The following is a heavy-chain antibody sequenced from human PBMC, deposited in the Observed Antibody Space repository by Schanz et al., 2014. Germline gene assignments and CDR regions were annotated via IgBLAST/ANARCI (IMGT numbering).Heavy chain of an antibody. CDR3: ARDGVDAAAGGNY. V-gene: IGHV1-18*04. CDR1: GYTFTNFF. D-gene: IGHD6-13*01. Sequence: QVHLVQSGAEVHKPGASLKISCKASGYTFTNFFLHWVRQAPGQGLEWMGWISPYNGNTNYAQKLQGRVTMTADTSTSTAYMELSSLRSEDTAVYYCARDGVDAAAGGNYWGQGTLVTVSS. CDR2: ISPYNGNT. J-gene: IGHJ4*02.